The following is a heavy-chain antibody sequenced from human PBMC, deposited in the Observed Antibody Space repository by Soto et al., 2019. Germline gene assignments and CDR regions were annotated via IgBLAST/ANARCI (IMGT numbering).Heavy chain of an antibody. V-gene: IGHV3-30-3*01. CDR3: ARDRGDSSSWYVFYGMDV. J-gene: IGHJ6*02. Sequence: QVQLVESGGGVVQPGRSLRLSCAASGFTFSSYAMHWVRQAPGKGLEWVAVISYDGSNKYYADSVKSRFTIPRDNSKNTLYLQMNRLRAEDTAVYYCARDRGDSSSWYVFYGMDVWGQGTTVTVSS. D-gene: IGHD6-13*01. CDR1: GFTFSSYA. CDR2: ISYDGSNK.